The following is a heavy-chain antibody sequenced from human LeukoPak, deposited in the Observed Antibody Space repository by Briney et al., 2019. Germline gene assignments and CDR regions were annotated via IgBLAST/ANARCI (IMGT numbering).Heavy chain of an antibody. V-gene: IGHV3-48*03. CDR1: GFTFSRYE. D-gene: IGHD3-16*01. J-gene: IGHJ3*01. Sequence: GGSLRLSCASSGFTFSRYEMNWVRQAPGKGLEWVSHISNSAIYYADSVKGRFTISRDNAKNSLYLQMDSLRADDTAVYYCASPRGRAFDLWGQGTMVTVSS. CDR3: ASPRGRAFDL. CDR2: ISNSAI.